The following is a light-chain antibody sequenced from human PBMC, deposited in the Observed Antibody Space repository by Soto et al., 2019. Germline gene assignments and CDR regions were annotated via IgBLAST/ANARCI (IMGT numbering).Light chain of an antibody. CDR2: LEGSGSY. CDR1: SGHSSYI. CDR3: ETWDINTHVV. J-gene: IGLJ2*01. Sequence: QPVLTQSSSASASLGSSVKLTCTLSSGHSSYIIAWHQQQPGKAPRYLMKLEGSGSYNKGSGVPDRFSGSSSGADRYLTIYNLQFEDEADYYCETWDINTHVVFGGGTKLTVL. V-gene: IGLV4-60*02.